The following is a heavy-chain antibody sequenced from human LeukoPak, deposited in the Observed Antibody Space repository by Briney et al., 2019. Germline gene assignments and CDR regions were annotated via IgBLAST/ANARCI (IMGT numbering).Heavy chain of an antibody. CDR2: IKHSGST. V-gene: IGHV4-34*01. CDR1: GGSLSGYY. Sequence: PSETLSLTCAVYGGSLSGYYWRWIRQPPGQGLESIGEIKHSGSTNYNPSLKTRVTIQLDTSKNQLSLKLNAVTSARSALYYCARGVGAERKNGMDVWGKETTVTTSS. CDR3: ARGVGAERKNGMDV. J-gene: IGHJ6*04. D-gene: IGHD3-16*01.